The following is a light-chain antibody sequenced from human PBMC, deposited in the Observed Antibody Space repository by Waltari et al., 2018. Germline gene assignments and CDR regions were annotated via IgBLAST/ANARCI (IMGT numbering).Light chain of an antibody. V-gene: IGLV1-51*01. J-gene: IGLJ2*01. CDR2: DTN. Sequence: QSVLTQPPSVSAAPGQKVTISCSGSSSNIGNNYVSWYQQLPGTAPKLLIYDTNKRPSGIPDRLSGSKSGTSATLGITGLQTGDEADYYCGTWDSSLSAGLFGGGTKLTVL. CDR3: GTWDSSLSAGL. CDR1: SSNIGNNY.